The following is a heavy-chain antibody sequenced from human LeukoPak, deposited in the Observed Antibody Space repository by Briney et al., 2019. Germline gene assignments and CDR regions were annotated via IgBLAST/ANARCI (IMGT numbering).Heavy chain of an antibody. CDR1: GFTFDDYA. J-gene: IGHJ3*02. CDR2: ISWNSGSI. Sequence: GGSLRLSCAASGFTFDDYAMHWVRQAPGKGLEWVSGISWNSGSIGYADSVKGRFTISRDNAKNSLYLQTDSLRAEDTALYYCAKDIVVVVAANGAFDIWGQGTMVTVSS. V-gene: IGHV3-9*01. D-gene: IGHD2-15*01. CDR3: AKDIVVVVAANGAFDI.